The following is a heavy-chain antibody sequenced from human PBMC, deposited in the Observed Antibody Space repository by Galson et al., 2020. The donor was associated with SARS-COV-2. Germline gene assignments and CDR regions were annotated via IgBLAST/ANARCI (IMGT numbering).Heavy chain of an antibody. Sequence: SETLSLTCTVSGGSISSAGYYWSWIRQHPGKGLEWIGYIYYSGSTYYNPSLKSRVTISVDTSKKQFSLKLSSVTAADTAVYYCARGYGGNLFFDYWGQGTLSPSPQ. CDR2: IYYSGST. CDR1: GGSISSAGYY. J-gene: IGHJ4*02. CDR3: ARGYGGNLFFDY. D-gene: IGHD2-21*01. V-gene: IGHV4-31*03.